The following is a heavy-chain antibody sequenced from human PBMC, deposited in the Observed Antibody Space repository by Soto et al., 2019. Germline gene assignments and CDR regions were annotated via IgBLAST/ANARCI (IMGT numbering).Heavy chain of an antibody. CDR3: ARRDGYNSDY. CDR2: ISSHGDST. Sequence: EVQLVESGGGLVQPGGSRRLSCAASGFTFSNYAMHWVRQAPGKGLEYVSAISSHGDSTYYANSVKGRFTISRDNSKNTLYLQMGSLRTEDMAVYYCARRDGYNSDYWGQGTLVTVSS. V-gene: IGHV3-64*01. J-gene: IGHJ4*02. CDR1: GFTFSNYA. D-gene: IGHD5-12*01.